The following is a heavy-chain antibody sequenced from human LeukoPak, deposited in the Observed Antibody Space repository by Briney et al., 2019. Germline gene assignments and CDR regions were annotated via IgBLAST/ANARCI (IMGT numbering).Heavy chain of an antibody. D-gene: IGHD6-19*01. Sequence: SETLSLTCTVSSGSISPFYWSWIRQPPGRGLEWIGYIYHSGSTYYNPSLKSRVTISVDTSKNQFSLKLSSVTAADTAVYYCARVWVAVAGTAPFDYWGQGTLVTVSS. CDR2: IYHSGST. CDR1: SGSISPFY. V-gene: IGHV4-4*09. CDR3: ARVWVAVAGTAPFDY. J-gene: IGHJ4*02.